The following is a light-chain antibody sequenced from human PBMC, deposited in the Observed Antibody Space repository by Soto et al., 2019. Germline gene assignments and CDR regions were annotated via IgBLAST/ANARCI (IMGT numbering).Light chain of an antibody. CDR3: QQRHMWPIT. CDR1: QTFRGL. Sequence: EVVLTQSPVTLSLSPGERATLSCRASQTFRGLLAWYQQKPGQAPRPLIYDAYNRATGIPPRFSGSGSGTDFTLTISSLEPEFSGVYYCQQRHMWPITFGQGTRLEIK. V-gene: IGKV3-11*01. CDR2: DAY. J-gene: IGKJ5*01.